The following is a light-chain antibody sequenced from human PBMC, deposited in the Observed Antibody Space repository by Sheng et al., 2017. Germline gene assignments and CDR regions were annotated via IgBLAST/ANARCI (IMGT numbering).Light chain of an antibody. V-gene: IGKV3-20*01. CDR1: QSVASS. J-gene: IGKJ1*01. Sequence: EIVLTQSPGTLSLSPGERATLSCRASQSVASSLAWYQQKPGQAPRLLIYGPSSRATGIPDRFSGSGSGTDFTLTISRLEPEDFGVYYCQQYSISPATFGQGTKVEIK. CDR2: GPS. CDR3: QQYSISPAT.